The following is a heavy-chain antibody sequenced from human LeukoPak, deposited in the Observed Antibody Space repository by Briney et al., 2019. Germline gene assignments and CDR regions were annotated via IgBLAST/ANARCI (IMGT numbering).Heavy chain of an antibody. J-gene: IGHJ4*02. V-gene: IGHV1-2*02. CDR3: ARGYYDSGGPRLDY. D-gene: IGHD3-22*01. Sequence: ASVKVSCKASGYTFTGYYIHWVRLAPGQGPEWMGWINPNSGDTNYGQEFQGRVTMTRDTSISTAYMELTRLTSDDTTVYYCARGYYDSGGPRLDYWGQGTLVTVSS. CDR1: GYTFTGYY. CDR2: INPNSGDT.